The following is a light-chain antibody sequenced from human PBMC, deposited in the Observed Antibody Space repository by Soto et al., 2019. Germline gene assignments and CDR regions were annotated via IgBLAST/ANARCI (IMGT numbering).Light chain of an antibody. J-gene: IGKJ2*01. CDR2: GAS. CDR3: QQYYAYPYT. V-gene: IGKV1-16*01. Sequence: DIQMTQSPSSLSASVGDRVTITCRASQDIKNYLAWFQQKPGKAPKSLIYGASRLHSGVPSTFSGSGSGTDFTLTISSLQSEDFATYYSQQYYAYPYTFGQGTRLEIK. CDR1: QDIKNY.